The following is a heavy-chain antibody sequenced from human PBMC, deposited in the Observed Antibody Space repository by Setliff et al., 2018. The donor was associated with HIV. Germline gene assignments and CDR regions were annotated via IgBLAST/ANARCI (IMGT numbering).Heavy chain of an antibody. CDR1: GGSISSHY. D-gene: IGHD2-15*01. CDR2: IFGSGIT. CDR3: AAQDLAEVRWYYMDY. J-gene: IGHJ4*02. V-gene: IGHV4-59*08. Sequence: SETLSLTCTVSGGSISSHYWSWIRQPPGKGLEWIGYIFGSGITYYNPSLKSRLRISIDTSANQFSLRLNSLTAADTAVYYCAAQDLAEVRWYYMDYWGQGAPVTVSS.